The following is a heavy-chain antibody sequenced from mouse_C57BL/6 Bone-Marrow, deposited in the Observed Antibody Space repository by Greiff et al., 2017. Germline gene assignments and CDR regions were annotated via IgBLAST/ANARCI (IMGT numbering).Heavy chain of an antibody. CDR1: GYTFTSYD. J-gene: IGHJ4*01. V-gene: IGHV1-85*01. Sequence: QVQLQQSGPELVKPGASVKLSCTASGYTFTSYDINWVQQRPGQGLEWIGWIYPRDGSTKYNEKFKGRVTLTVDTSSSTAYMQLHSLTSEDTAVYFCARYGWLLRIYAKCYWGQGTSVTVSS. CDR3: ARYGWLLRIYAKCY. D-gene: IGHD2-3*01. CDR2: IYPRDGST.